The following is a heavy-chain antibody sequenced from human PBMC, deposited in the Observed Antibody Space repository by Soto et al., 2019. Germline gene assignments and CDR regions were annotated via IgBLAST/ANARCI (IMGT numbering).Heavy chain of an antibody. D-gene: IGHD2-2*01. CDR3: VRDLEYQPQCP. J-gene: IGHJ5*02. Sequence: ASLNVSCKGSGYTFTSYYMHWVRQAPGQGLEWMGWINPNSGGTNYAQKFQGRATMTTDTSTSTAYMELRSLRSDDTAVYYCVRDLEYQPQCPWGEGTLVTGSS. V-gene: IGHV1-2*02. CDR1: GYTFTSYY. CDR2: INPNSGGT.